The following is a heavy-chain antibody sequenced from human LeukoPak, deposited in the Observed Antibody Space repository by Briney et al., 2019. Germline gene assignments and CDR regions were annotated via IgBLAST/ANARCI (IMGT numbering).Heavy chain of an antibody. V-gene: IGHV4-39*07. J-gene: IGHJ4*02. Sequence: KTSETLSLTCTVSGGSISSSPYYWGWIRQPPGKGLEWIGSIYYSGTTHYSPSLESRVTISVDTSKNQFSLKLSSVTAADTAVYYCARGEGGSYYLPFDYWGQGTLVTVSS. D-gene: IGHD1-26*01. CDR2: IYYSGTT. CDR3: ARGEGGSYYLPFDY. CDR1: GGSISSSPYY.